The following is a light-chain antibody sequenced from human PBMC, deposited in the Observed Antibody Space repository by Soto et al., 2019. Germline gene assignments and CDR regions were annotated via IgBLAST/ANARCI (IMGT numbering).Light chain of an antibody. Sequence: EVVLTQSPATLSVSPGDRATLSCRASQSVSRNLAWYQQKPGQAPRLLIYGASTRATGVPARFSGSGSATEFTLSISSLQSEDVAVYYCQQYGSSPPYTFGQGTKLEIK. CDR1: QSVSRN. CDR3: QQYGSSPPYT. CDR2: GAS. V-gene: IGKV3-15*01. J-gene: IGKJ2*01.